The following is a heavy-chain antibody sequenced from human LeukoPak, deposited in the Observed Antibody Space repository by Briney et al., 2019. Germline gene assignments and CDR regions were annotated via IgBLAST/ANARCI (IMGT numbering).Heavy chain of an antibody. CDR2: ISSSSSYI. J-gene: IGHJ4*02. CDR3: ARVRYGDSPFDY. D-gene: IGHD4-17*01. CDR1: GFTFSSYS. V-gene: IGHV3-21*01. Sequence: GGSLRLSCAASGFTFSSYSMNWVRQAPGKGLEWVSSISSSSSYIYYADSVKDRFTISRDNAKNSLYLQMNSLRAEDTAVYYCARVRYGDSPFDYWGQGTLVTVSS.